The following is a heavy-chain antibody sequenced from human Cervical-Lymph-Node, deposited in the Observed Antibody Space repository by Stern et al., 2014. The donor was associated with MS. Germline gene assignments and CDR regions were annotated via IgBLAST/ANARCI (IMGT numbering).Heavy chain of an antibody. CDR2: VSGSGGNT. D-gene: IGHD6-19*01. CDR3: AKDALKYSSGYFDY. Sequence: EVQLVESGGGLVQPGGSLRLSCAASGFMFNSHDMSWVRQAPGKGLEWVSTVSGSGGNTYCADSVKGRFTISRDNSKNTLSLQMDSLRADDTAVYYCAKDALKYSSGYFDYWGQGTLVTVSS. J-gene: IGHJ4*02. CDR1: GFMFNSHD. V-gene: IGHV3-23*04.